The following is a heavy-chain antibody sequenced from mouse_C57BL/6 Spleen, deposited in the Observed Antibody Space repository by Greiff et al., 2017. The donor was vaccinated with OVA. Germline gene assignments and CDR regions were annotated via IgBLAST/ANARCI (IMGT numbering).Heavy chain of an antibody. CDR1: GFTFSSYA. V-gene: IGHV5-4*03. Sequence: EVKLMESGGGLVKPGGSLKLSCAASGFTFSSYAMSWVRQTPEKRLEWVATISDGGSYTYYPDNVKGRFTISRDNAKNNLYLQMSHLKSEDTAMYYCARRWYDYDGHYYAMGYWGQGTSVTVSS. CDR3: ARRWYDYDGHYYAMGY. CDR2: ISDGGSYT. D-gene: IGHD2-4*01. J-gene: IGHJ4*01.